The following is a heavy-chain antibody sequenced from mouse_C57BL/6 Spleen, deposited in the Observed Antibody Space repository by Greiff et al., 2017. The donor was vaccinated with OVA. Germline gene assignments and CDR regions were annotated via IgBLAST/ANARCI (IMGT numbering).Heavy chain of an antibody. CDR2: INPSTGGT. Sequence: EVQLQQSGPELVKPGASVKISCTASGYSFTGYYMNWVKQSPEKSLEWIGEINPSTGGTTYNQKFKAKATLTVDKSSSTAYMQLKSLTSEDSAVYYCARGELLGYWGQGTTLTVSA. CDR3: ARGELLGY. CDR1: GYSFTGYY. J-gene: IGHJ2*01. V-gene: IGHV1-42*01.